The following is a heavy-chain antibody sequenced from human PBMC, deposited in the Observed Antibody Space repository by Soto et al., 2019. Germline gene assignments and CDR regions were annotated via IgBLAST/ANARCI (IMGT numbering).Heavy chain of an antibody. CDR1: GFTFTKYG. CDR3: VRDDTSGYYYVDY. D-gene: IGHD3-22*01. Sequence: GGSLRLSCAASGFTFTKYGMHWVRQAPGKGLEWVALILKDGSKNYYADSVKGRFTVSRDNSENTLYLQMNSLRAEDTALYYCVRDDTSGYYYVDYWGQGTLVTVSS. V-gene: IGHV3-30*03. CDR2: ILKDGSKN. J-gene: IGHJ4*02.